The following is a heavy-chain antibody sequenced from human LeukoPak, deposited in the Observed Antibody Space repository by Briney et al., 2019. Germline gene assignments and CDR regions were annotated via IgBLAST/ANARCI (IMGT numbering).Heavy chain of an antibody. J-gene: IGHJ4*02. V-gene: IGHV3-33*01. Sequence: GGSLRLSCAASGFTFSSYGMHWVRQAPGKGLEWVAVIWYDGSNKYYADSVKGRFTISRDNSKNTLYLQMNSLRAEDTAVYYCARDRNTMVRGVIMAYWGQGTLVTVSS. CDR1: GFTFSSYG. D-gene: IGHD3-10*01. CDR2: IWYDGSNK. CDR3: ARDRNTMVRGVIMAY.